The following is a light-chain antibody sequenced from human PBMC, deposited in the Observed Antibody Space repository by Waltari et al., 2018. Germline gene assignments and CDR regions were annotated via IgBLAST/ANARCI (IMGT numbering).Light chain of an antibody. Sequence: SYVLTQPPSVSVAPGQTARLTCGGNNLGSKRVHWYQQKPGQAPGLVVYDDSDRPSGIPERFSGSNSGNTATLTISRVEAGDEADYYCQVWDSSSDHVVFGGGTKLTVL. CDR1: NLGSKR. CDR3: QVWDSSSDHVV. J-gene: IGLJ2*01. V-gene: IGLV3-21*02. CDR2: DDS.